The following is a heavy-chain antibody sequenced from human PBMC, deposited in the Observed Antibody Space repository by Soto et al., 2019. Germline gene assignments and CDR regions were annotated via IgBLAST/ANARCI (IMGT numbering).Heavy chain of an antibody. V-gene: IGHV3-72*01. J-gene: IGHJ3*02. CDR3: ARGLRWRDAFDI. CDR1: GFTFSDHY. D-gene: IGHD4-17*01. CDR2: TRNKANSYTT. Sequence: GESLKISCAASGFTFSDHYMDWVRQAPGKGLEWVGRTRNKANSYTTEYAASVKGRFTISRDDSKNSLYLQMNSLKTEDTAVYYCARGLRWRDAFDIWGQGTMVTVSS.